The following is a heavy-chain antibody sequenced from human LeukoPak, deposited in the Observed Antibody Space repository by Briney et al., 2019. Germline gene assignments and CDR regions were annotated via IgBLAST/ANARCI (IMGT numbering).Heavy chain of an antibody. CDR1: GFTFSSYA. CDR3: AISQAPYYYDSSGYNKGHDY. CDR2: ISGSGGST. D-gene: IGHD3-22*01. J-gene: IGHJ4*02. Sequence: AGGSLRLSCAASGFTFSSYAMSWVRQAPGKGLEWASAISGSGGSTYYADSVKGRFTISRDNSKNTLYLQMNSLRAEDTAVYYCAISQAPYYYDSSGYNKGHDYWGQGTLVTVSS. V-gene: IGHV3-23*01.